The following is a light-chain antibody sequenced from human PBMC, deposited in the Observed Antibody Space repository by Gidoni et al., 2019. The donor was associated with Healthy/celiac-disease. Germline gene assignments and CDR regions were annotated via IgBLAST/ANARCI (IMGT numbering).Light chain of an antibody. V-gene: IGKV1-33*01. CDR1: QDISNY. J-gene: IGKJ4*01. CDR3: QQYDNLPPGFT. CDR2: DAS. Sequence: DIQMTQSPSSLSASVGDRVTITCQASQDISNYLNWYQQKPGKAPKLLIYDASNLETGVPSRFSGSGSVTDFTFTISSLQPEDIATYYCQQYDNLPPGFTFXGXTKVEIK.